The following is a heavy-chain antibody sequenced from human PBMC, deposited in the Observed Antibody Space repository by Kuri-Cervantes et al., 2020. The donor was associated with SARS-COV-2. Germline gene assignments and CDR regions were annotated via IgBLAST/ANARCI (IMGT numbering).Heavy chain of an antibody. V-gene: IGHV3-72*01. CDR3: AKCGFGRRGYFDY. Sequence: GESLKISCAASGFTFSDHYMDWVRQAPGKGLEWVGRTRNKANSYTTEYAASVKGRFTISRDDSKNSLYLQMNSLKTEDTAVYYCAKCGFGRRGYFDYWGQGTLVTVSS. J-gene: IGHJ4*02. CDR1: GFTFSDHY. D-gene: IGHD3-10*01. CDR2: TRNKANSYTT.